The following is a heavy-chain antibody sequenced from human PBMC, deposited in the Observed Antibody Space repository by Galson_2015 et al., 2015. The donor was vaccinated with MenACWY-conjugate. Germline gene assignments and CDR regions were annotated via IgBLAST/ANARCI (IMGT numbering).Heavy chain of an antibody. D-gene: IGHD3-22*01. Sequence: SLRLSCAVSGFSFMNAWMNWARQAPGKGLEWVGRIRSKTDGGTTDYAAPVKGRFIISRDDSESTLYLQLNTLETEDTALYYCTTDLGYHDNSGWPHWGQGTLVTVSS. V-gene: IGHV3-15*07. CDR3: TTDLGYHDNSGWPH. CDR2: IRSKTDGGTT. CDR1: GFSFMNAW. J-gene: IGHJ4*02.